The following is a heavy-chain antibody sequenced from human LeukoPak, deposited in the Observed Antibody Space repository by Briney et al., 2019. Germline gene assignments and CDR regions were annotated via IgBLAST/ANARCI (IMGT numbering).Heavy chain of an antibody. CDR1: GFTFSSYG. V-gene: IGHV3-33*01. D-gene: IGHD3-22*01. J-gene: IGHJ6*02. Sequence: PGGSLRLSCAASGFTFSSYGMHWVRQAPGKGLEWVAVISYDGSNKYYADSVKGRFTISRDNSKNTLYLQMNSLRAEDTAVYYCAREEAKYYYDSSGYYYYYYGMDVWGQGTTVTVSS. CDR3: AREEAKYYYDSSGYYYYYYGMDV. CDR2: ISYDGSNK.